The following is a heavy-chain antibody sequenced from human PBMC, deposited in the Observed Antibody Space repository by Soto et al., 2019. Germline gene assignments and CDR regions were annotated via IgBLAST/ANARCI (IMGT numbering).Heavy chain of an antibody. V-gene: IGHV3-11*01. CDR2: ISSSGNTI. J-gene: IGHJ1*01. CDR3: ARGAYCSSTSCYPQYPQH. D-gene: IGHD2-2*01. CDR1: GFTFSDYY. Sequence: QVQLVESGGGLVKPGGSLRLSCAASGFTFSDYYMTWIRQAPGKGLEWVSYISSSGNTIYYADSVKGRFTISRDNAKNSLFLQMNSLRADDTALYYCARGAYCSSTSCYPQYPQHWGQGTLVTVSS.